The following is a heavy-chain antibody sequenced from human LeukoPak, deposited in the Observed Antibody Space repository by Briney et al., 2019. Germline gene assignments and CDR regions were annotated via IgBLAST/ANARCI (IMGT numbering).Heavy chain of an antibody. Sequence: GGSLRLSCAASGFTFSSYAMHWVRQAPGKGLEWVAVISYDGSNKYYADSVKGRFTISRDNSKNTLYLQMNSLRAEDTAVYYCARDRYYYDGSGYWGVIDYWGQGTLVTVSS. CDR1: GFTFSSYA. CDR2: ISYDGSNK. V-gene: IGHV3-30*04. D-gene: IGHD3-22*01. J-gene: IGHJ4*02. CDR3: ARDRYYYDGSGYWGVIDY.